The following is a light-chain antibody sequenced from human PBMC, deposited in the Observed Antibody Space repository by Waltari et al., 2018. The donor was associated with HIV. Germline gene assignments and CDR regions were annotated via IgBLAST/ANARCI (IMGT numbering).Light chain of an antibody. V-gene: IGKV4-1*01. CDR1: RTILYTSNNQNY. J-gene: IGKJ4*01. CDR3: QQYFATPPT. CDR2: WAS. Sequence: DIVMTQSPDSLAVSLGERATIKCKSSRTILYTSNNQNYLAWYQQKPGQPPKLLIYWASTRQPGVPDRFSGSGSGTDFTLTISSLPAEDVAVYSCQQYFATPPTFGGGTKVEIK.